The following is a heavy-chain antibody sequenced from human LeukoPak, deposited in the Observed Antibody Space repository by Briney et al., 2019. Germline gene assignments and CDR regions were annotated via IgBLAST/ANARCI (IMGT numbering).Heavy chain of an antibody. CDR3: AKGRWGLTINNFDI. Sequence: GGSLRLSCAASGFTISRSSMHWVRQAPGKGLEWVSVISDRGDSTHYADSVKGRFTISRDSSKNTLYLQINSLRGEDTAVYYCAKGRWGLTINNFDIWGQGTMVTVSS. D-gene: IGHD3-9*01. CDR2: ISDRGDST. J-gene: IGHJ3*02. CDR1: GFTISRSS. V-gene: IGHV3-23*01.